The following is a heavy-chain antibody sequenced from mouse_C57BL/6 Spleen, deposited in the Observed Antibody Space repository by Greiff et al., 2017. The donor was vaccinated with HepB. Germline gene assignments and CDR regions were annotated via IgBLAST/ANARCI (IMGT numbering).Heavy chain of an antibody. CDR1: GYTFTDYY. Sequence: EVQLQQSGPVLVKPGASVKMSCKASGYTFTDYYMNWVKQSHGKSLEWIGVINPYNGGTSYNQKFKGKATLTVDKSSSTAYMELNSLTSEDSAVYYCARGGYDGRDAMDYWGQGTSVTVSS. J-gene: IGHJ4*01. D-gene: IGHD2-2*01. CDR2: INPYNGGT. V-gene: IGHV1-19*01. CDR3: ARGGYDGRDAMDY.